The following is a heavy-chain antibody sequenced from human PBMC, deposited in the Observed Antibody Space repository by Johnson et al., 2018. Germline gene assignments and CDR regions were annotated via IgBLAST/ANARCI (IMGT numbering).Heavy chain of an antibody. V-gene: IGHV1-46*01. CDR3: GSGLQGEYGMDV. D-gene: IGHD3-16*01. CDR1: GYTFTSYY. CDR2: INPSGGST. Sequence: QVQLVQSGAEVKKPGASVKVSCKASGYTFTSYYMHWVRQAPGQGLEWMGIINPSGGSTSYAQKFQGRVTMTRDTSTSTVYMELSSLRSEYTAGYYSGSGLQGEYGMDVWGQGTTVTVSS. J-gene: IGHJ6*02.